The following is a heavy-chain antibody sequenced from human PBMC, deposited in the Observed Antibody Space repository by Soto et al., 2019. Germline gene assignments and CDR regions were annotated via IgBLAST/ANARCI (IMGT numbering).Heavy chain of an antibody. CDR1: GFTFSSFN. D-gene: IGHD3-16*02. Sequence: EVQLVESGGGLVQPGESLRLSCAASGFTFSSFNMHWVRQAPGKGLEWVSYISASSTTVYYADSVKGRFTISRDNAKNSRYLQMTSLRDEDTAVYYCARIYRRDGNKYADYWGQGTLVTVSS. J-gene: IGHJ4*02. CDR3: ARIYRRDGNKYADY. V-gene: IGHV3-48*02. CDR2: ISASSTTV.